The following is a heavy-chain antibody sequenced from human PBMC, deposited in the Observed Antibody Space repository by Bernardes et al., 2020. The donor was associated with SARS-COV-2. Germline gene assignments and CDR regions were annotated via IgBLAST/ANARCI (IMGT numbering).Heavy chain of an antibody. V-gene: IGHV3-23*01. CDR2: ISGSAGST. CDR1: GFTFSNYA. CDR3: TKCVVGYYAVDV. D-gene: IGHD1-26*01. J-gene: IGHJ6*02. Sequence: GGSLSLSCAASGFTFSNYAMSWVRQAPGKGLEWVAGISGSAGSTYYADSVKGRFTISRDNSQNTLFLQLNSLRVEDAAVYYCTKCVVGYYAVDVWGQGTTVTVSS.